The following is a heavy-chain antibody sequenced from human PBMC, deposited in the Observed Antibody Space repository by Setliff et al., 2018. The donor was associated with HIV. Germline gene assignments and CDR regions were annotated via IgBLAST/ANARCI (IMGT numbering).Heavy chain of an antibody. Sequence: LSLTCTVSGGSISSGSYYWSRIRQPAGKGLEWIGHIYTSGSTNYNPSLKSRVTITVDTSKNQFSRKLSSVTAADTAVDYCARERSALLWKNWFDPWGQGTLVTVSS. CDR1: GGSISSGSYY. CDR3: ARERSALLWKNWFDP. D-gene: IGHD3-10*01. CDR2: IYTSGST. J-gene: IGHJ5*02. V-gene: IGHV4-61*09.